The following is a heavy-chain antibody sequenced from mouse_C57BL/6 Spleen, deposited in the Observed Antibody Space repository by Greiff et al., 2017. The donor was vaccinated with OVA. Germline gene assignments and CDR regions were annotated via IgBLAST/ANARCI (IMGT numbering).Heavy chain of an antibody. CDR1: GYTFTSYW. CDR3: ARSYYSNLYYAMDY. J-gene: IGHJ4*01. D-gene: IGHD2-5*01. V-gene: IGHV1-52*01. Sequence: QVQLKQPGAELVRPGSSVKLSCKASGYTFTSYWMHWVKQRPIQGLEWIGNIDPSDSETHYNQKFKDKATLTVDKSSSTAYMQLSSLTSEDSAVYYCARSYYSNLYYAMDYWGQGTSVTVSS. CDR2: IDPSDSET.